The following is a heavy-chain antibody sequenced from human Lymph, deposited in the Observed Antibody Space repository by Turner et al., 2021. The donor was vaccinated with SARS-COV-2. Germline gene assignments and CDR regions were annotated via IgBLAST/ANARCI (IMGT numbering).Heavy chain of an antibody. V-gene: IGHV3-53*02. CDR2: IYSGGTT. D-gene: IGHD6-13*01. CDR3: ARDLGTYGMAV. CDR1: GIIVSRNY. J-gene: IGHJ6*02. Sequence: EVQLVETGGGLIQPGGSLRLPCAASGIIVSRNYMNWVRQAPGKGLEWVSVIYSGGTTYYADSVKGRFTISRDNSKNTLYLQMNSLRVEDTAVYYCARDLGTYGMAVWGQGTTVTVSS.